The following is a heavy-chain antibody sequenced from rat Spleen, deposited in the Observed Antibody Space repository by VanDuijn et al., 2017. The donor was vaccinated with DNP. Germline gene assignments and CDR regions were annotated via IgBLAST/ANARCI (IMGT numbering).Heavy chain of an antibody. D-gene: IGHD5-1*01. Sequence: EVQLVESGGGLVQPGRSLKLSCAASGFTFSDYYMAWVRQAPKKGLEWVAAITPSGYRTYYTDSVKGRFTISRDNAKSSLYLQMISLRSEDTATYYCGRDNWGFDYWGQGVMVTVSS. V-gene: IGHV5-20*01. CDR1: GFTFSDYY. J-gene: IGHJ2*01. CDR3: GRDNWGFDY. CDR2: ITPSGYRT.